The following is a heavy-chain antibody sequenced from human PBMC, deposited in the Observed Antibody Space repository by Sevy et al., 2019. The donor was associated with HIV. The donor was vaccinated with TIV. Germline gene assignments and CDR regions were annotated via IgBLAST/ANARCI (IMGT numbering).Heavy chain of an antibody. CDR3: ARDRRDGDYYYGMDV. CDR1: GGTFSSYA. CDR2: IIPIFGTA. D-gene: IGHD3-10*01. J-gene: IGHJ6*02. Sequence: ASVKVSCKASGGTFSSYAISWVRQAPGQGLEWMGGIIPIFGTANYAQKFQGRVTITADESTSTAYMELSSLRSEDTAVYYCARDRRDGDYYYGMDVWGQGTTVTVSS. V-gene: IGHV1-69*13.